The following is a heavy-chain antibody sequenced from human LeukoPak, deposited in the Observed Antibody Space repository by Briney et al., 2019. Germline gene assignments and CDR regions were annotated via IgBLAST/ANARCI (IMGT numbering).Heavy chain of an antibody. CDR1: GFTFSNYG. Sequence: SGGSLRLSCAASGFTFSNYGMHWVRQAPGKGLEWLAFMRYDGSNTHYADSVKGRFTISRDNSKNTLFLQMNSLRSEDTALYYCANGPHYNILTGFYKVRSHLDYWGQGTLVTVSS. D-gene: IGHD3-9*01. J-gene: IGHJ4*02. CDR2: MRYDGSNT. V-gene: IGHV3-30*02. CDR3: ANGPHYNILTGFYKVRSHLDY.